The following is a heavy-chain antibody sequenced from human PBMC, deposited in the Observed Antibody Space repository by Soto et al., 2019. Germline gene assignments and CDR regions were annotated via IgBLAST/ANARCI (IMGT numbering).Heavy chain of an antibody. CDR2: LYHTGTT. Sequence: SSETLSLTCTVSGDSITSYNWNWIRQSPGKGLEWIGYLYHTGTTNSNPSLRSRFTMSIDTSQGQFSLKLSSVTATDTAVYYCTRHVNLPLAGTGFASWGRGTLVTVSS. CDR3: TRHVNLPLAGTGFAS. V-gene: IGHV4-59*08. D-gene: IGHD6-19*01. CDR1: GDSITSYN. J-gene: IGHJ4*02.